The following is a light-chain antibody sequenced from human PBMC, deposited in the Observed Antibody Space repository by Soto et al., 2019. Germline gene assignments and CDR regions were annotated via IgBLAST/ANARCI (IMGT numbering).Light chain of an antibody. CDR1: QSISSNY. CDR2: GAS. CDR3: QQYINSPST. V-gene: IGKV3-20*01. Sequence: EIVLTQSPGTLSLSPGERATISCRASQSISSNYLAWYQQKPGQAPRLLIYGASSRATGIPDRFSGSGSGSDFTLTISGLEPEDFAVYYCQQYINSPSTFGGGTRVEI. J-gene: IGKJ4*01.